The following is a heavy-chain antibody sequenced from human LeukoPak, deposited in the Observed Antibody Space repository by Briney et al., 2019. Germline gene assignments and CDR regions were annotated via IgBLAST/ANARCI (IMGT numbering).Heavy chain of an antibody. J-gene: IGHJ5*02. Sequence: GGSLRLSCAASGFTFSSYWMSWVRQAPGKGLEWVANIKQDGSEKYYVDSVEGRFTISRDNAKNSLYLQMKSLRAEDTAVYYCARAPKFRLVGVSKGPFDPWGQGTLVTVSS. CDR2: IKQDGSEK. V-gene: IGHV3-7*03. CDR1: GFTFSSYW. D-gene: IGHD1-26*01. CDR3: ARAPKFRLVGVSKGPFDP.